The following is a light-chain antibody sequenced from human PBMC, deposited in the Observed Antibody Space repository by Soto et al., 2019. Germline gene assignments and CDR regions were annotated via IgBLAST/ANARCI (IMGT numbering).Light chain of an antibody. CDR1: SSDVDGYNY. Sequence: QSALTQPASVSGSPGQSITISCTGTSSDVDGYNYVSWYQQHPGKAPKLMIYEVSNRPSGVSYRFSGSKSGNTASLTISGLQTEDEADYYCSSYTTTNTYVFGTGTKLTVL. V-gene: IGLV2-14*01. J-gene: IGLJ1*01. CDR3: SSYTTTNTYV. CDR2: EVS.